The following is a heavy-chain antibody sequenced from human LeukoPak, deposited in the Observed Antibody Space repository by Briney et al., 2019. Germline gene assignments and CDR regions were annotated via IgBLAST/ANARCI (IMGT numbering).Heavy chain of an antibody. CDR2: ISSSSSYI. CDR1: GFTFSSYS. V-gene: IGHV3-21*01. J-gene: IGHJ3*02. Sequence: GGSLRLSCAASGFTFSSYSMNWVRQAPGKGLEWVSSISSSSSYIYYADSVKGRFTISRDNTKNSLYLQMNSLRAEDTAVYYCARDQRNGYNYGAFDIWGQGTMVTVSS. D-gene: IGHD5-24*01. CDR3: ARDQRNGYNYGAFDI.